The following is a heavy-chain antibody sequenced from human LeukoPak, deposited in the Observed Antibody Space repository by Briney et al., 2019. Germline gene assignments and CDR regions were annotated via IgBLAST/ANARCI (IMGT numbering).Heavy chain of an antibody. J-gene: IGHJ4*02. CDR1: GFTFSSYA. V-gene: IGHV3-23*01. CDR3: AKWLRVATTYFDY. D-gene: IGHD5-24*01. Sequence: GGSLRLFCAASGFTFSSYAMSWVRQTPGKGLEWVSTIPDGSSNTYYADSVKGRFTISRDNSKNTLYLQMNSLGAEDTAVYYCAKWLRVATTYFDYWGQGTLVTVSS. CDR2: IPDGSSNT.